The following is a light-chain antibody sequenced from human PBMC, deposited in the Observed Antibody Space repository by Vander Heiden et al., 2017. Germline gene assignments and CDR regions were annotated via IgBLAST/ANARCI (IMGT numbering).Light chain of an antibody. CDR2: GNS. Sequence: QSVLTQPPSVSGAPGQRVTISCTGSSSNSGAGYDVHWYQQFPGTAPKLLIYGNSNRPSGVPDRFSGSKSGTSASLAITGLQAEDEADYYCQSYDSSLSGWVFGGGTNLTVL. CDR1: SSNSGAGYD. V-gene: IGLV1-40*01. CDR3: QSYDSSLSGWV. J-gene: IGLJ3*02.